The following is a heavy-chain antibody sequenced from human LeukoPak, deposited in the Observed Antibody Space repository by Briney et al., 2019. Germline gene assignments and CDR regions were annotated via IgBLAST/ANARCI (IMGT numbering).Heavy chain of an antibody. D-gene: IGHD3-10*01. CDR2: IYSGGSK. V-gene: IGHV3-53*01. Sequence: PGGSLRLSCAASGFTVSNNYMNWVRQAPGKGLGWVSTIYSGGSKYYADSVKGRFTISRDNSENTLYLQMNSLRVEDTAVYYCARAGLGFPDAFDIWGQGTMVTVSS. CDR1: GFTVSNNY. J-gene: IGHJ3*02. CDR3: ARAGLGFPDAFDI.